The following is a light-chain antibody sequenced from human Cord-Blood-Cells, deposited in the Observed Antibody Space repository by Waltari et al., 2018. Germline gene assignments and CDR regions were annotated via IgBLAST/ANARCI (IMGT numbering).Light chain of an antibody. Sequence: QSALTQPRSVSGSPGQSVTISCTGTSRDVGGYNYVSWYQQHPDKAPKLMIYDVSKRPSVVADRFSGSMSGDTAGLTVSGLQAEDVAAYYGCSEAGSYVIGAGTKGTVL. V-gene: IGLV2-11*01. J-gene: IGLJ1*01. CDR3: CSEAGSYV. CDR2: DVS. CDR1: SRDVGGYNY.